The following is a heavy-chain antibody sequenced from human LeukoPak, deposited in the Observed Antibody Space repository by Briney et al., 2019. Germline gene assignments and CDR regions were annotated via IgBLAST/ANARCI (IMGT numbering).Heavy chain of an antibody. V-gene: IGHV4-34*01. J-gene: IGHJ6*03. CDR1: GGSFSGYY. CDR3: ARRYSSGSRLYYYMDV. Sequence: TSETLSLTCAVYGGSFSGYYWSWIRQPPGKGLEWIGEINHSGSTNYNPSLKSRVTISVDTSKNQFSLKLSSVTAADTAVYYCARRYSSGSRLYYYMDVWAKGPRSPSP. D-gene: IGHD6-19*01. CDR2: INHSGST.